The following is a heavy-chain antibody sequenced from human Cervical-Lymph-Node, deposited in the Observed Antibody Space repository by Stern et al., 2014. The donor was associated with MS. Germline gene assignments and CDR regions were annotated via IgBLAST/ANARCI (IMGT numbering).Heavy chain of an antibody. V-gene: IGHV3-9*01. CDR2: ISWGRGKI. CDR1: GFRFDDYA. CDR3: ARAIGFCSGGNCEPYYYYGIDV. Sequence: EVQLVESGGDLVQPGRSLRLSCASSGFRFDDYAMYWVRQAPGKGLEWGSGISWGRGKIGYADSVKGRFTISRDNVKNSLFLQMNSLRSEDTASYYCARAIGFCSGGNCEPYYYYGIDVWGQGTRVTVSS. D-gene: IGHD2-15*01. J-gene: IGHJ6*02.